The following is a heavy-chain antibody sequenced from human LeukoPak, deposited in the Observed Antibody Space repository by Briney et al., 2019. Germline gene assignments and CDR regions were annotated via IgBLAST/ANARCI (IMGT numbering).Heavy chain of an antibody. CDR2: IYYSGSN. J-gene: IGHJ6*02. D-gene: IGHD3-22*01. V-gene: IGHV4-59*01. CDR3: ARELVGVYYDSSGLPSAYGMDV. Sequence: PSETLSLTCSVSGVSISSYYWSWLRQPPGKGLEWIGYIYYSGSNNYNPSLRSRVTISVDTSKNQFSLRLSSVTAADTAVYYCARELVGVYYDSSGLPSAYGMDVWGQGTTVTVSS. CDR1: GVSISSYY.